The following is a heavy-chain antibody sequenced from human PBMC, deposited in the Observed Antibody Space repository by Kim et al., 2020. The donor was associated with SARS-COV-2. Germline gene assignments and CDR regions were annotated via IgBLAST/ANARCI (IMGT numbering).Heavy chain of an antibody. CDR1: EFAFRTFG. D-gene: IGHD1-1*01. V-gene: IGHV3-30*12. CDR3: VRELNTPHAIGSKGGNW. J-gene: IGHJ4*02. Sequence: GGSLRLSCAASEFAFRTFGMHWVRQLPDKGLEWVAVISYDGSDKWYSDSVKGRFDISRDNSKDMLYLHMDSLRAEDTAVYYCVRELNTPHAIGSKGGNWWGQGTLVTVSS. CDR2: ISYDGSDK.